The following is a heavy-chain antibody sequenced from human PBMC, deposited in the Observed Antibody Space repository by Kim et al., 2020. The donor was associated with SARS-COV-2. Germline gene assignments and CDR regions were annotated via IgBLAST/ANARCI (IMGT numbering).Heavy chain of an antibody. CDR3: AAAYYYDSSGYYTDAFDI. J-gene: IGHJ3*02. Sequence: SVKVSCKASGFTFTSSAVQWVRQARGQRLEWIGWIVVGSGNTNYAQKFQERVTITRDMSTSTAYMELSSLRSEDTAVYYCAAAYYYDSSGYYTDAFDIWGQGTMVTVSS. V-gene: IGHV1-58*01. CDR1: GFTFTSSA. CDR2: IVVGSGNT. D-gene: IGHD3-22*01.